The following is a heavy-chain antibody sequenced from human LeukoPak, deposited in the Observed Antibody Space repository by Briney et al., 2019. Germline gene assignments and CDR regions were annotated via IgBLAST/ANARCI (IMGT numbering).Heavy chain of an antibody. CDR3: ARGRITIFGVVLRTFDY. D-gene: IGHD3-3*01. CDR1: GYTFTSYA. CDR2: INAGNGNT. J-gene: IGHJ4*02. Sequence: ASVKVSCKASGYTFTSYAMHWVRQAPGQGLEWMGWINAGNGNTKYSQKFQGRVTITRDTSASTAYMELSSLRSEDTAVYYCARGRITIFGVVLRTFDYWGQGTLVTVSS. V-gene: IGHV1-3*01.